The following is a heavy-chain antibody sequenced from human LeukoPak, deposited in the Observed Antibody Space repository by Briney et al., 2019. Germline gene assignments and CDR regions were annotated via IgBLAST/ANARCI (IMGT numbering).Heavy chain of an antibody. V-gene: IGHV1-46*01. J-gene: IGHJ6*02. CDR2: INPSGGST. CDR1: GYTFTSYY. D-gene: IGHD3-22*01. Sequence: ASVKVSCKASGYTFTSYYMHWARQAPGQGLEWMGIINPSGGSTSYAQKFQGRVTMTRDTSTSTVYMELSSLRSEDTAVYYCARAGGLNYYDSSGYPAYGMDVWGQGTTVTVSS. CDR3: ARAGGLNYYDSSGYPAYGMDV.